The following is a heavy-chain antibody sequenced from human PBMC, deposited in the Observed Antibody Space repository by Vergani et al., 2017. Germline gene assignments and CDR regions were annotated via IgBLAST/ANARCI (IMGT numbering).Heavy chain of an antibody. D-gene: IGHD5-24*01. CDR3: ARDRRYGYSPPSWYFDL. Sequence: VQLVESGGGVVQPGGSLRLSCAASGFTFSSYAMHWVRQAPGKGLEWVAVISYDGSNKYYADSVKGRFTISRDNSKNTLYLQMNSLRAEDTAVYYCARDRRYGYSPPSWYFDLWGRGTLVTVSS. CDR1: GFTFSSYA. CDR2: ISYDGSNK. J-gene: IGHJ2*01. V-gene: IGHV3-30*01.